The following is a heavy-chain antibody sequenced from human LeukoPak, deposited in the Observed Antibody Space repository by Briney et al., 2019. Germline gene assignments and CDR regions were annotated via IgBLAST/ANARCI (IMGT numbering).Heavy chain of an antibody. CDR1: GFTFSSYA. Sequence: GGSLRLSCAASGFTFSSYAMSLVRQAPGKGLEWVSAISGSGGSTYYADSVKGRFTISRDNSKNTLYLQMNSLRAEDTAVYYCAKDFSSSWYARYYGMDVWGQGTTVTVSS. CDR3: AKDFSSSWYARYYGMDV. CDR2: ISGSGGST. D-gene: IGHD6-13*01. V-gene: IGHV3-23*01. J-gene: IGHJ6*02.